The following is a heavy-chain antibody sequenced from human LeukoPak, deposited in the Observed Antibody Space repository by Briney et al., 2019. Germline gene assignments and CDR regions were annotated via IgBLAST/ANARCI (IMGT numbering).Heavy chain of an antibody. Sequence: PGGSLRLSCAASGFTFSSYEMNWVRQAPGKGLEWVSYISSSGSTIYYADSVKGRFTISRDNSKNTLYLQMNSLRVEDTAVYYCAKDIVGASAFDYWGQGTLVTVSS. CDR2: ISSSGSTI. CDR3: AKDIVGASAFDY. J-gene: IGHJ4*02. CDR1: GFTFSSYE. V-gene: IGHV3-48*03. D-gene: IGHD1-26*01.